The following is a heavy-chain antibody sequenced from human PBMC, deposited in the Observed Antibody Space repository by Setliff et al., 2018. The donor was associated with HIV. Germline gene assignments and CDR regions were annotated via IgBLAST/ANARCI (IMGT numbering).Heavy chain of an antibody. Sequence: GSLRLSCIASGFRFNNYDMTWVRQAPGKGMEWVGNIKSDGTEKNYADSVRGRFTISRDNTKNSLYLQMDGLRVEDTAVYYCARLRINDFWGQGTPVTVSS. CDR1: GFRFNNYD. J-gene: IGHJ4*02. CDR3: ARLRINDF. V-gene: IGHV3-7*01. CDR2: IKSDGTEK.